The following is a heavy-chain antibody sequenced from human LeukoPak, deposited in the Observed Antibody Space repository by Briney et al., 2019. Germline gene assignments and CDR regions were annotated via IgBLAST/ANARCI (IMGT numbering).Heavy chain of an antibody. D-gene: IGHD1-26*01. Sequence: GGSLRLSCAASGFTFSSYWMHWVRQAPGKGLVWVSRISSDGSSTTYADSVKGRFTISRDNAKNTLYLQMNSLRAEDAAVYYCARGYSGSYRVDYWGQGTLVTVSS. CDR3: ARGYSGSYRVDY. CDR1: GFTFSSYW. V-gene: IGHV3-74*01. CDR2: ISSDGSST. J-gene: IGHJ4*02.